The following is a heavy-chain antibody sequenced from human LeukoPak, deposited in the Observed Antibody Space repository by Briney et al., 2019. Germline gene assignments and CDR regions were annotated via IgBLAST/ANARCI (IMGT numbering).Heavy chain of an antibody. D-gene: IGHD4-17*01. CDR1: GFTFSSYA. Sequence: GGSLRLSCAASGFTFSSYAMSWVRQAPGKGLEWVSAISGSGGSTYYADSVKGRFTISRDNSKNTLYLQMNSLRAEDTAVYYCAKAGATVTMMWPVVDYYYMDVWGKGTTVTVSS. V-gene: IGHV3-23*01. CDR3: AKAGATVTMMWPVVDYYYMDV. CDR2: ISGSGGST. J-gene: IGHJ6*03.